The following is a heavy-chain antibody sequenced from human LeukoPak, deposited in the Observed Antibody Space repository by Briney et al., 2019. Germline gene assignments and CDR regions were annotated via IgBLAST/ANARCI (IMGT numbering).Heavy chain of an antibody. CDR2: ISYSGST. J-gene: IGHJ4*02. CDR3: ARDGRAGSLFDY. Sequence: SETLSLTCTVSGGSISGYYWSWIRQPPGKGLEWVGYISYSGSTNYKPSLKSRVTISVDTSKNQFSLKLSSVTAADTAIYYCARDGRAGSLFDYWGQGTLVTVSS. D-gene: IGHD6-19*01. V-gene: IGHV4-59*01. CDR1: GGSISGYY.